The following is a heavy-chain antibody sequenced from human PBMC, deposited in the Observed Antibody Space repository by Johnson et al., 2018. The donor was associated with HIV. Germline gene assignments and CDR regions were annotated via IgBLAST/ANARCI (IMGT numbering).Heavy chain of an antibody. CDR2: ISGGGGST. CDR3: AKDRGLSAFDI. J-gene: IGHJ3*02. V-gene: IGHV3-23*04. D-gene: IGHD3-10*01. Sequence: VQLVESGGGLVQPGGSLRLSCAASGFTFSSYAMSWVRQAPGKGLEWVSAISGGGGSTYYADSVKGRFNISRDNSKNSLYLQMNSLRAEATALYYCAKDRGLSAFDIWGQGTMVTVSS. CDR1: GFTFSSYA.